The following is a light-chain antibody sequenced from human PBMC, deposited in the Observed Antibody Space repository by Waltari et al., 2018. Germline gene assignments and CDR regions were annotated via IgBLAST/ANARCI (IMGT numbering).Light chain of an antibody. V-gene: IGKV3-20*01. CDR3: QEYGSSSLT. J-gene: IGKJ4*01. CDR2: GSS. CDR1: QLPTNSD. Sequence: ETVLTQSPGTLSVSPGERATLSCRASQLPTNSDSAWYQQRPGQPPRLVIHGSSSRATGIPDRFSGSRSGPDFTLIISRLEPEDFAVYYCQEYGSSSLTFGGGTKVELK.